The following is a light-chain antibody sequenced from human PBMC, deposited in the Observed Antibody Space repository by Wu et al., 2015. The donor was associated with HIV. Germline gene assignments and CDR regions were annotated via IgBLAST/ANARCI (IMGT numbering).Light chain of an antibody. CDR2: AAS. CDR3: QQYGSSPRT. CDR1: QNITGNY. V-gene: IGKV3-20*01. Sequence: EIVLTQSPGTLSLSPGERATLSCRASQNITGNYLAWYQQKPGQAPRLLIYAASRRAGGIPDRFSGSGSGTNFTLTISRLEPEDFVVYYCQQYGSSPRTFGQGTKVEIK. J-gene: IGKJ1*01.